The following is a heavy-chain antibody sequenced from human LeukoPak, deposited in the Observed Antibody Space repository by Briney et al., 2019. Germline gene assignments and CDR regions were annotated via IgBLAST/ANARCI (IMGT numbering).Heavy chain of an antibody. CDR1: AYTFTGYY. CDR2: INPNSGGT. J-gene: IGHJ4*02. CDR3: ASLGYCSSTSCYDESANFDY. Sequence: ASVKVSCKASAYTFTGYYMHWVRQAPGQGLEWMGWINPNSGGTNYAQKFQGRVTMTRDTSISTAYMELSRLRSDDTAVYYCASLGYCSSTSCYDESANFDYRGQGTLVTVSS. V-gene: IGHV1-2*02. D-gene: IGHD2-2*01.